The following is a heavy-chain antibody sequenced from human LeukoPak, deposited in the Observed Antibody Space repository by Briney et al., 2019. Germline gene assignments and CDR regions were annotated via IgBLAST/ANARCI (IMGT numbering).Heavy chain of an antibody. CDR1: GYRFTSYW. CDR3: VSLSVMVC. Sequence: KPGESLRIPWKGSGYRFTSYWISWVRQMPGKGLEWIGRFDPSDSYTKYSPSFKSKVTISADKSIRHAYLQWSSLKALDDAMYYCVSLSVMVCWGQGTLVTVSS. J-gene: IGHJ4*02. D-gene: IGHD2-8*01. V-gene: IGHV5-10-1*01. CDR2: FDPSDSYT.